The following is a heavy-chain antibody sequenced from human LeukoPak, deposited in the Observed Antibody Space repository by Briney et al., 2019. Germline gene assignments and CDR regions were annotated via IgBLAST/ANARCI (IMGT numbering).Heavy chain of an antibody. J-gene: IGHJ4*02. Sequence: PSETLSLTCAVYGGSFSGYYWSCIRQPPGKGLEWIGEINHSGSTNYNPSLKSRVTISVDTSKNQFSLKLSSVTAADTAVYYCARGPYCSGGSCYSWVDYWGQGTLVTVSS. CDR2: INHSGST. CDR1: GGSFSGYY. CDR3: ARGPYCSGGSCYSWVDY. V-gene: IGHV4-34*01. D-gene: IGHD2-15*01.